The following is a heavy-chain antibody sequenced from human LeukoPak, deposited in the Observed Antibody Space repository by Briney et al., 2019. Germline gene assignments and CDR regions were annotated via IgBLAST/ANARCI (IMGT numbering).Heavy chain of an antibody. D-gene: IGHD5-12*01. J-gene: IGHJ4*02. CDR1: GFTFSSYG. V-gene: IGHV3-21*01. CDR2: ISSSSSYI. Sequence: AGRSLRLSCAASGFTFSSYGMHWVRQAPGKGLEWVSSISSSSSYIYYADSVKGRFTISRDNAKNSLYLQMNSLRAEDTAVYYCARDRALRGYSAYDPPEEYLEAGGYDYWGQGTLVTVSS. CDR3: ARDRALRGYSAYDPPEEYLEAGGYDY.